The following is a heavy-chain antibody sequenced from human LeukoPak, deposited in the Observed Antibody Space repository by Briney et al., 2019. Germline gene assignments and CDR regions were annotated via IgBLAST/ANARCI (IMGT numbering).Heavy chain of an antibody. V-gene: IGHV1-69*06. CDR2: IIPIFGTA. Sequence: SVKVSCKASGGTFSSYAISWVRQAPGQGLEWMGGIIPIFGTANYAQKFQGRVTITADNSTSTAYMELSSLRSEDTAVYYCAIRPTTVTTFYFDYWGQGTLVTVSS. CDR1: GGTFSSYA. D-gene: IGHD4-17*01. J-gene: IGHJ4*02. CDR3: AIRPTTVTTFYFDY.